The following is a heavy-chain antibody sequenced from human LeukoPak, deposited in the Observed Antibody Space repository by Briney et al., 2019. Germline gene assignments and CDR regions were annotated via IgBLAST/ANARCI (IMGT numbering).Heavy chain of an antibody. Sequence: KAGGSLRLSCAASGFTFSSYAMSWVRQAPGKGLEWVSAISGSGGSTYYADTVKGRFTISRDNSKNTLYLQMNSLRAEDTAVYYCAKTNRGGYFDYWGQGTLVTVSS. J-gene: IGHJ4*02. CDR2: ISGSGGST. CDR1: GFTFSSYA. V-gene: IGHV3-23*01. D-gene: IGHD7-27*01. CDR3: AKTNRGGYFDY.